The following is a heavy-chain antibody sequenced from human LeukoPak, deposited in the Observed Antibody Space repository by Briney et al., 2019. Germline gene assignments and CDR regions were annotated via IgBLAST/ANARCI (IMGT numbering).Heavy chain of an antibody. J-gene: IGHJ5*02. Sequence: SQTLSLTCTVSGGSISSGDYYWSWIRRPPGKGLEWTGYIYYSGSTYYNPSLKSRVTISVDTSKNQFSLKLSSVTAADTAVYYCARGLPGGVLNPWGQGTLVTVSS. D-gene: IGHD3-16*01. CDR1: GGSISSGDYY. CDR2: IYYSGST. V-gene: IGHV4-30-4*01. CDR3: ARGLPGGVLNP.